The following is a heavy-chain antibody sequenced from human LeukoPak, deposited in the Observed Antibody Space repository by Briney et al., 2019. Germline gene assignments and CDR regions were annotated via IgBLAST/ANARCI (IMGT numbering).Heavy chain of an antibody. V-gene: IGHV4-30-4*01. CDR1: GGTISSGDYY. J-gene: IGHJ4*02. Sequence: PSETLSLTCTVSGGTISSGDYYWSWIRQPPGKALEWIGYNYYSWSTYYNPSLKSRVTISVDTSKNQFSLKLSSVTAADTAVYYCATGEGHATDYWGQGTLVTVSS. D-gene: IGHD3-16*01. CDR2: NYYSWST. CDR3: ATGEGHATDY.